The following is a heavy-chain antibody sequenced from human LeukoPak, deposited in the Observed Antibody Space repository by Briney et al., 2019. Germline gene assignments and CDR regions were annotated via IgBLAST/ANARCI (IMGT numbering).Heavy chain of an antibody. J-gene: IGHJ4*02. CDR2: VRSSSSDI. V-gene: IGHV3-21*01. D-gene: IGHD3-16*01. CDR3: ARVPAGGEHLDCDH. Sequence: GGSLRLSCAASGFIFSNYDMNWVRQAPGKGLERVSFVRSSSSDIFYADSVKGRFTISRANAQNSLYLQMNNLRVEHTAVYYCARVPAGGEHLDCDHWGEGTLVTLSS. CDR1: GFIFSNYD.